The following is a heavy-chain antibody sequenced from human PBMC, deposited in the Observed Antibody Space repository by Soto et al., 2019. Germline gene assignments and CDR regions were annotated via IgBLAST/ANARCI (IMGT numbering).Heavy chain of an antibody. Sequence: PGGSLRLSCEASGFTFSSFGLHWVRQAPGKGLEWVSAISGSGGSTYYADSVKGRFTISRDNSKNTLYLQMNSLRAEDTAVYYCAKVSFTVTTTFDYWGQGTLVTVYS. D-gene: IGHD4-17*01. V-gene: IGHV3-23*01. CDR1: GFTFSSFG. CDR2: ISGSGGST. J-gene: IGHJ4*02. CDR3: AKVSFTVTTTFDY.